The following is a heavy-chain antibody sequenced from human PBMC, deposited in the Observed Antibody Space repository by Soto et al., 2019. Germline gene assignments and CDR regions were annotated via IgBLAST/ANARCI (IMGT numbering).Heavy chain of an antibody. Sequence: GGSLRLSCAASGFTFSSYGMHWVRQAPGKGLEWVAVISYDGSNKYYADSVKGRFTISRDNSKNTLYLQMNSLRAEDTAVYYWAKLSLGGSYSYDIWGQGTMVTVSS. CDR2: ISYDGSNK. J-gene: IGHJ3*02. CDR1: GFTFSSYG. CDR3: AKLSLGGSYSYDI. V-gene: IGHV3-30*18. D-gene: IGHD3-10*01.